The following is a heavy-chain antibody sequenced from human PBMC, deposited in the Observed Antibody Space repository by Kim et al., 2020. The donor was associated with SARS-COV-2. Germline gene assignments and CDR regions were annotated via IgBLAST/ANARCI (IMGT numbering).Heavy chain of an antibody. D-gene: IGHD2-2*01. CDR2: IYPGDSDT. Sequence: GESLKIYCKGSRYSFTSYWIGWVRQMPGKGLEWMGIIYPGDSDTRYSPSFQGQVTISADKSISTAHLQWSSLKASDTAMYYCATRHCSSTSCYAGYWGQGTLVTVSS. V-gene: IGHV5-51*01. CDR3: ATRHCSSTSCYAGY. CDR1: RYSFTSYW. J-gene: IGHJ4*02.